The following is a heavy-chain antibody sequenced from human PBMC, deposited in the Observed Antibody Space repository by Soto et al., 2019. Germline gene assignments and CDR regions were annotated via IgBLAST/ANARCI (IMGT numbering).Heavy chain of an antibody. CDR1: GFTVSSNY. Sequence: EVQLVESGGGLVQPGGSLRLSCAASGFTVSSNYMSWVRQAPGKGLEWVSVIYSVGSTYYADSVKGRFTISRDNSNNTLYLQMNSRRAEDTAVYYCARSGSWYSCFNYWGQGTLVTVYS. CDR2: IYSVGST. V-gene: IGHV3-66*01. CDR3: ARSGSWYSCFNY. D-gene: IGHD2-15*01. J-gene: IGHJ4*02.